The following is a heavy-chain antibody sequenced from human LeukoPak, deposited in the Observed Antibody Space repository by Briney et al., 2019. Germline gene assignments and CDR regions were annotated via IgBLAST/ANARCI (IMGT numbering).Heavy chain of an antibody. J-gene: IGHJ4*02. Sequence: SETLSLTCAVYGGSFSGYYWSWIRQPPGKGLEWIGEINHSGSTNYNPSLKSRATISVDTSKNQFSLRRSSVTAADTAVYYCARVTGYIVEDYFDYWGQGTLVTVSS. CDR1: GGSFSGYY. CDR2: INHSGST. V-gene: IGHV4-34*01. CDR3: ARVTGYIVEDYFDY. D-gene: IGHD3-22*01.